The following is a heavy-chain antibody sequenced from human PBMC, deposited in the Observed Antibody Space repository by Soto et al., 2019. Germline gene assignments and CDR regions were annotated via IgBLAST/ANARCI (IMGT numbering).Heavy chain of an antibody. CDR3: ASVTRTWISTSCYRYYYGMDV. CDR2: IYYSGST. D-gene: IGHD2-2*02. CDR1: GGSVSSGSYY. Sequence: SETLSLTCTVSGGSVSSGSYYWSWIRQPPGKGLEWIGYIYYSGSTNYNPSLKSRVTISVDTSKNQFSLKLSSVTAADTAVYYCASVTRTWISTSCYRYYYGMDVWGQGTTVTV. J-gene: IGHJ6*02. V-gene: IGHV4-61*01.